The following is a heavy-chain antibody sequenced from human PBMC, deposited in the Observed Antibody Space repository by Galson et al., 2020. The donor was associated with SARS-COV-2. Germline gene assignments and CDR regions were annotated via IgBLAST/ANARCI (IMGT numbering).Heavy chain of an antibody. CDR2: IAPRGGT. V-gene: IGHV4-30-2*01. J-gene: IGHJ3*02. D-gene: IGHD4-17*01. CDR3: ARLHYGEYAPEAFDI. Sequence: SETRSPTCAVSGTSISTGSYSWNWIRQPPGKGLEWIANIAPRGGTYYNPSLKSRLTIPGDRSKNQFSLRLSSVTAADTAVYYCARLHYGEYAPEAFDIWGPGTRVTVAS. CDR1: GTSISTGSYS.